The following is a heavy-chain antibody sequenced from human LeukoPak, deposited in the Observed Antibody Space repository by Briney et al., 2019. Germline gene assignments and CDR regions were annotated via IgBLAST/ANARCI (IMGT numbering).Heavy chain of an antibody. D-gene: IGHD3-22*01. CDR1: GYTFTSYG. Sequence: ASVKVSCKASGYTFTSYGISWVRQAPGQGPEWMGWISAYNGNTNYAQKLQGRVTMTTDTSTSTAYMELRSLRSDDTAVYYCARGGDYYDSSGYSDYWGQGTLVTVSS. J-gene: IGHJ4*02. CDR2: ISAYNGNT. V-gene: IGHV1-18*01. CDR3: ARGGDYYDSSGYSDY.